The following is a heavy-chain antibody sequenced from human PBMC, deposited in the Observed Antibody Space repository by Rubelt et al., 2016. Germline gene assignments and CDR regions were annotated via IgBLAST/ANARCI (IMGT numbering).Heavy chain of an antibody. V-gene: IGHV3-11*06. CDR1: GFTFSDYY. Sequence: QVQLVESGGGLVKPGGSLRLSCVASGFTFSDYYMSWIRQAPGKGLEWVSYISSNSRYTNYADSMKGRFTISRDNAKNSLYLQMNSLRAEDTAVYYCARDGTVVRTMYYFDYWGQGTLVTVSS. CDR2: ISSNSRYT. D-gene: IGHD4-23*01. CDR3: ARDGTVVRTMYYFDY. J-gene: IGHJ4*02.